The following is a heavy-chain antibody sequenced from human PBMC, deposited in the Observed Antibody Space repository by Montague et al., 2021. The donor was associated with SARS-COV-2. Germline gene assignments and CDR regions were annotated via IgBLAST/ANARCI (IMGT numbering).Heavy chain of an antibody. CDR1: GFTFSSYA. V-gene: IGHV3-30-3*01. J-gene: IGHJ3*02. D-gene: IGHD2-2*01. CDR2: ISYDGSNK. CDR3: AREDQLLHDAFDN. Sequence: SLRLSCAASGFTFSSYAMHWVRQAPGKGLEWVAVISYDGSNKYYADSVKGRFTISRDNSKNTLYLQMNSLRAEDTAVYYCAREDQLLHDAFDNWGQGTMVTVSS.